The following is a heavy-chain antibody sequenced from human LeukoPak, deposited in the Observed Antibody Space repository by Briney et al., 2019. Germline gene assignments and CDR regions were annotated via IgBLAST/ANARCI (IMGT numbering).Heavy chain of an antibody. J-gene: IGHJ4*02. CDR3: ARTNYDYVWGSFMLVGYFDY. Sequence: ASVKVSCKASGYTFTGYYMHWVRQAPGQGLEWMGWINPNSGGTNYAQKFQGRVTMTRDTSISTAYMELSRLRSDDTAVYYCARTNYDYVWGSFMLVGYFDYWGQGTLVTVSS. CDR2: INPNSGGT. D-gene: IGHD3-16*01. V-gene: IGHV1-2*02. CDR1: GYTFTGYY.